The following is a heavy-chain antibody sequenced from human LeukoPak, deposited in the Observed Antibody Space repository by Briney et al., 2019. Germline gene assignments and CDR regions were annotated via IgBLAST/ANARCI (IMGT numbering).Heavy chain of an antibody. CDR1: GFTFSSYA. CDR3: AREKVVIAVAGPPDY. Sequence: PGGSLRLSCAASGFTFSSYAMHWVRQAPGKGLEWVAVISYDGSNKYYADSVKGRFTTSRDNSKNTLYLQMNSLRTEDTAVYYCAREKVVIAVAGPPDYWGQGTLVTVSS. J-gene: IGHJ4*02. V-gene: IGHV3-30-3*01. D-gene: IGHD6-19*01. CDR2: ISYDGSNK.